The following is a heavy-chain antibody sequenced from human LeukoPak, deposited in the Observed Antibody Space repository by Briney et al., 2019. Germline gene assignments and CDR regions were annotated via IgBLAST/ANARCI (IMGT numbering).Heavy chain of an antibody. Sequence: GGSLRLSCAASEFTFSKYGMHWVRQAPGKGLEWVASISFDINGRKYAESVRGRFTISRDNSKNTLYLQMNSLRAEDTAVYYRARDSAPTAGFGVVPGIFYYYYYMDVWGKGTTVTVSS. D-gene: IGHD3-3*01. CDR1: EFTFSKYG. CDR3: ARDSAPTAGFGVVPGIFYYYYYMDV. J-gene: IGHJ6*03. V-gene: IGHV3-30*03. CDR2: ISFDINGR.